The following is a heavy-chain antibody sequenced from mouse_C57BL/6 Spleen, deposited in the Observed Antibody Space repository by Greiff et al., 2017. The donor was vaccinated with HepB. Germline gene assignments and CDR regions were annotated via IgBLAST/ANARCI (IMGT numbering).Heavy chain of an antibody. CDR1: GYTFTDYE. J-gene: IGHJ2*01. CDR2: IEPETGGT. V-gene: IGHV1-15*01. D-gene: IGHD1-1*01. CDR3: TQHYGSSYDY. Sequence: QVQLKQSGAELVRPGASVTLSCKASGYTFTDYEMHWVKQTPVHGLEWIGAIEPETGGTAYNQKFKGKAILTADKSSSTAYMELRSLTSEDSAVYYCTQHYGSSYDYWGQGTTLTVSS.